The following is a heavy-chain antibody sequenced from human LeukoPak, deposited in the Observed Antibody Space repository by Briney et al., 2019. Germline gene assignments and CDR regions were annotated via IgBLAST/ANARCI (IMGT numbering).Heavy chain of an antibody. Sequence: SETLSLTCTVSGGSISSSYLSWIRQPAGKGLEWIGRMYVSGTINYNPSLRSRVTMSIDTSKKEFSLRLSSVTTADTAVYYCARENYYDSSGYSEGMDVWGQGTTVTVSS. CDR3: ARENYYDSSGYSEGMDV. V-gene: IGHV4-4*07. CDR1: GGSISSSY. D-gene: IGHD3-22*01. CDR2: MYVSGTI. J-gene: IGHJ6*02.